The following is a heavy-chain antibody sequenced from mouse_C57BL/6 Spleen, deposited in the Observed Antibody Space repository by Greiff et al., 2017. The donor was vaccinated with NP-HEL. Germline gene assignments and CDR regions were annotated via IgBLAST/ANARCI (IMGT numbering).Heavy chain of an antibody. CDR2: IYPGDGDT. V-gene: IGHV1-80*01. CDR1: GYAFSSYW. CDR3: AREDYGNYGAMDY. D-gene: IGHD2-1*01. Sequence: QVQLKQSGAELVKPGASVKISCKASGYAFSSYWMNWVKQRPGKGLEWIGQIYPGDGDTNYNGKFKGKATLTADKSSSTAYMQLSSLTSEDSAVYFCAREDYGNYGAMDYWGQGTSVTVSS. J-gene: IGHJ4*01.